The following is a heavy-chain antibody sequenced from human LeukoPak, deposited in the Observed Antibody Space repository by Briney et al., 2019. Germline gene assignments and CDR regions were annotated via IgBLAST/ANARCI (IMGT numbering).Heavy chain of an antibody. J-gene: IGHJ3*02. CDR3: AKMEEGRPRWYGGGFDI. CDR1: GFTFSTYA. D-gene: IGHD6-13*01. V-gene: IGHV3-23*01. CDR2: LSGSGGSS. Sequence: PGGSLRLSCAASGFTFSTYAMSWVRQAPGKGLEWVSALSGSGGSSYYADSVRGRFTISRDNSMNTLYLQMNSLRAEDTAVYYCAKMEEGRPRWYGGGFDIWGQGTMVTVSS.